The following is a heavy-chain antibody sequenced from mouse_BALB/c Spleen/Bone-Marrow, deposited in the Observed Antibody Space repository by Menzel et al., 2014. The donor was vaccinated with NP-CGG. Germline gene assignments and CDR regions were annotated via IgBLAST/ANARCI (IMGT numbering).Heavy chain of an antibody. Sequence: VQLQQSGAELVRPGASVKISCKGSGYTFTDYAMHWVKQSHAKSLEWIGVISTYYGDASYNQKFKGKATMTVDKSSSTAYMKLARLTPEDSAIYYCARDYDYGFAYWGQGTLVTVSA. CDR1: GYTFTDYA. D-gene: IGHD2-4*01. CDR3: ARDYDYGFAY. CDR2: ISTYYGDA. J-gene: IGHJ3*01. V-gene: IGHV1S137*01.